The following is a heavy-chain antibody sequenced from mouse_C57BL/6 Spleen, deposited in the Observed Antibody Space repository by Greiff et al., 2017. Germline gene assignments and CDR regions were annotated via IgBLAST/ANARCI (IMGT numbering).Heavy chain of an antibody. J-gene: IGHJ3*01. Sequence: QVQLKQPGAELVKPGASVKLSCKASGYTFTSYWMHWVKQRPGQGLEWIGMIHPNSGSTNYNEKFKSKATLTVDKSSSPAYMQLSSLTSEDSAVYCCAREGLTGTGAGFAYWGQGTLVTVSA. CDR3: AREGLTGTGAGFAY. CDR1: GYTFTSYW. D-gene: IGHD4-1*01. V-gene: IGHV1-64*01. CDR2: IHPNSGST.